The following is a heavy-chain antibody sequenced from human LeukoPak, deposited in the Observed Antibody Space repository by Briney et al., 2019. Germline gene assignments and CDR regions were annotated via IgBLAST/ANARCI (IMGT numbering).Heavy chain of an antibody. V-gene: IGHV3-21*01. CDR2: ISGSSSYI. Sequence: GGSLRLSCAASGFTFSSYSMNWVRQAPGKGLEWVSSISGSSSYIYYADSVKGRFTISRDNAKNSLYLQMNSLRAEDTAVYYCARDGSMVRGVIIAANEDYWGQGTLVTVSS. CDR3: ARDGSMVRGVIIAANEDY. CDR1: GFTFSSYS. J-gene: IGHJ4*02. D-gene: IGHD3-10*01.